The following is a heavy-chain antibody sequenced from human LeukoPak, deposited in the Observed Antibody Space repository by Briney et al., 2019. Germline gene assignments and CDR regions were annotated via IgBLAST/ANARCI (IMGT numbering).Heavy chain of an antibody. Sequence: SETLSLTCTVSGGSISSYYWSWIRQPPGKGLEWIGYIYYSGSTNYNPSLKSRVTISVDTSKNQFSLKLSSVTAADTAVYYCARDVVESSGYNWFDRXXQGXLVTVSS. D-gene: IGHD3-22*01. V-gene: IGHV4-59*01. CDR1: GGSISSYY. CDR3: ARDVVESSGYNWFDR. J-gene: IGHJ5*02. CDR2: IYYSGST.